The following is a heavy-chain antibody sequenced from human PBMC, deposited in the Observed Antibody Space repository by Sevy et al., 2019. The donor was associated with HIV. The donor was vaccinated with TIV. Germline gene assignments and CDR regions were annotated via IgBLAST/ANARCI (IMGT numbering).Heavy chain of an antibody. D-gene: IGHD6-19*01. V-gene: IGHV1-69*13. J-gene: IGHJ4*02. CDR2: IIPILGTT. CDR1: GGTFTTSG. Sequence: ASVKVSCKASGGTFTTSGISWVRQVPGQGLEWMGGIIPILGTTNYAQRFQYRVTITADESTKTAYMELSSLRSEDTAVYNCARGGGNGWYYFDYWGQATSVTVSS. CDR3: ARGGGNGWYYFDY.